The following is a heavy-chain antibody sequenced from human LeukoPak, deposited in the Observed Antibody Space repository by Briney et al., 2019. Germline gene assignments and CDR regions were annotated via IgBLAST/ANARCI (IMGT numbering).Heavy chain of an antibody. V-gene: IGHV3-23*01. CDR3: ATERNWVFDY. CDR1: GFTFSSYA. CDR2: ITGSGGST. Sequence: GALRLSCAASGFTFSSYAMGWVRPAPGKGREWVSAITGSGGSTYYADSVKGRFTISRDNSKNTLYVQMNSLRAEDTAVYYCATERNWVFDYWGQGTLVTVSS. D-gene: IGHD7-27*01. J-gene: IGHJ4*02.